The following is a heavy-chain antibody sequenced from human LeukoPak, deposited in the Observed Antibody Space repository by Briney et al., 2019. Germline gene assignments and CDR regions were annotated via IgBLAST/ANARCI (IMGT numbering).Heavy chain of an antibody. CDR1: GYTFTSYG. CDR3: ARDGYFDC. J-gene: IGHJ4*02. Sequence: ASVRVSCKASGYTFTSYGISWVRQAPGQGPEWMGWISAHNGNINYAQKLQGRVTMTKDTSTNTAYMELRSLTSDDTAVYYCARDGYFDCWGQGTLVTVSS. V-gene: IGHV1-18*01. CDR2: ISAHNGNI.